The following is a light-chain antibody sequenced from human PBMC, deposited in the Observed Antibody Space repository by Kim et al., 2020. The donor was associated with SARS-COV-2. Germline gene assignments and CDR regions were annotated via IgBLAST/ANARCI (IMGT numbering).Light chain of an antibody. CDR1: KLGDKY. CDR2: QDS. CDR3: QAWDSSTNWV. V-gene: IGLV3-1*01. Sequence: SYELTQPPSVSVSPGQTASITCSGDKLGDKYACWYQQKPGQSPVLVIYQDSKRPSGIPERFSGSNSGNTATPTISGTQAMDEADYYCQAWDSSTNWVFGGGTQLTVL. J-gene: IGLJ3*02.